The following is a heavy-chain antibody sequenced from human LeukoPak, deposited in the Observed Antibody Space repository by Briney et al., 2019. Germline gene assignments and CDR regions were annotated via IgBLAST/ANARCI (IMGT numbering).Heavy chain of an antibody. D-gene: IGHD4-17*01. CDR1: GYSFTSYW. CDR3: ARGADCGDYGDAFDI. Sequence: GESLKISCKGSGYSFTSYWIGWVRQMPGKGLEWMGIIYPGDSDTRYSPSFQGQVTISADKSISTAYLQWSSLKASDTAMYYCARGADCGDYGDAFDIWGQGTMVTVSS. J-gene: IGHJ3*02. V-gene: IGHV5-51*01. CDR2: IYPGDSDT.